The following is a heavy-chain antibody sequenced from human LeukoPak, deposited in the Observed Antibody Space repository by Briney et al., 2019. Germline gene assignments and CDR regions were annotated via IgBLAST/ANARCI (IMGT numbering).Heavy chain of an antibody. CDR1: GGTFTGYA. V-gene: IGHV1-69*04. CDR2: IIPILGIA. CDR3: ARYKGTCYAFWSGYSNWFDP. D-gene: IGHD3-3*01. J-gene: IGHJ5*02. Sequence: SVKVSCKASGGTFTGYAISWVRQAPGQGLEWMGRIIPILGIANYAQKFQGRVTITADTSTSTAYMELSSLRSEDTAVYYCARYKGTCYAFWSGYSNWFDPWGHGTLVTVS.